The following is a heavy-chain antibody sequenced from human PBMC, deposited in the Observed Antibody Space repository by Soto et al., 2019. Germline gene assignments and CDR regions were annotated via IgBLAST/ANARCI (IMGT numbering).Heavy chain of an antibody. CDR2: INPNGGST. V-gene: IGHV1-46*01. J-gene: IGHJ4*02. D-gene: IGHD2-21*01. CDR3: ARAIPHFDY. Sequence: QVQLVQSGAEVKEPGASVKISCKPSGYSFTSFYMHWVRQAPGQGLEWMGTINPNGGSTTYAQKFQGRVTMTRDTSTSTLYMDRSGLRSEDTAVYYCARAIPHFDYWGQGTLVTVSS. CDR1: GYSFTSFY.